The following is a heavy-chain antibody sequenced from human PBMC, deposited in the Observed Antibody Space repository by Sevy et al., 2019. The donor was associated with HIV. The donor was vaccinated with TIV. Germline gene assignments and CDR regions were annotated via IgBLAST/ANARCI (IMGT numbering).Heavy chain of an antibody. D-gene: IGHD6-13*01. CDR1: GGSISNGHYY. CDR3: ARARGQQLGLYFYYFYMDV. V-gene: IGHV4-39*01. Sequence: SETLSLTCTVSGGSISNGHYYWGWIRQPPGKGLEWIGSIYYSGSTYYNPSLKSRVTISVDPSKNQFSLRRSSVTAADTAVYYCARARGQQLGLYFYYFYMDVWGTGTTVTVSS. CDR2: IYYSGST. J-gene: IGHJ6*03.